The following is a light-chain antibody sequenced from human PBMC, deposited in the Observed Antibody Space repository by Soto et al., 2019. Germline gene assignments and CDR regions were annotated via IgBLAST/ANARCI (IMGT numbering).Light chain of an antibody. J-gene: IGKJ1*01. Sequence: EIELTQSPGTLSLSPGERATLSCRASQSVNSNYLAWYQQKPGQAPRLLIYGASNRATAIPDRFSGSGSGTDFTLTISRLEPEDFAVYYCQQYGGSAWTFGQGTKVDIK. V-gene: IGKV3-20*01. CDR2: GAS. CDR1: QSVNSNY. CDR3: QQYGGSAWT.